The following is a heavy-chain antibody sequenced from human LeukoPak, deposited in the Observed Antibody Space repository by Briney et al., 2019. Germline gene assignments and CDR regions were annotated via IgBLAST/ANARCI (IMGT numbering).Heavy chain of an antibody. CDR1: GFTFSSYS. J-gene: IGHJ6*03. CDR3: ARDGPVLLWFGELPKSYYMDV. Sequence: PTGGSLRLSCAASGFTFSSYSMNWVRQAPGKGLEWVSYISSSSSTIYYADSVKGRFTISRDNAKNSLYLQMNSLRAEDTAAYYCARDGPVLLWFGELPKSYYMDVWGKGTTVTVSS. D-gene: IGHD3-10*01. V-gene: IGHV3-48*01. CDR2: ISSSSSTI.